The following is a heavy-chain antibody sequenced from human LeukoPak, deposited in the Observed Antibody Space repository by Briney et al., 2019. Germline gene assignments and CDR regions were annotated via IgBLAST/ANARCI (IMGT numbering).Heavy chain of an antibody. J-gene: IGHJ3*02. Sequence: SETLSLTCTVSGGSISSYYWSWIRQPPGKGLEWIGYIYYSGTTNYNPSLKSRVTISVDTSKNQFSLKLSSVTAADTAVYYCARGPRIAAAGTLLSGAFDIWGQGTMVTVSS. V-gene: IGHV4-59*12. CDR3: ARGPRIAAAGTLLSGAFDI. CDR2: IYYSGTT. CDR1: GGSISSYY. D-gene: IGHD6-13*01.